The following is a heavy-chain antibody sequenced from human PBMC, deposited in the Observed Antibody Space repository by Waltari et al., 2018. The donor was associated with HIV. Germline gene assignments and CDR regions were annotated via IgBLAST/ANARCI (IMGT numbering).Heavy chain of an antibody. D-gene: IGHD3-10*01. CDR1: GGSFSGYY. Sequence: QVQLQQWGAGLLKPSETLSLTCAVYGGSFSGYYGIWIRQPPGKGLEWIGEINHSGSTNDNPSLKSRVTISVDTSKNQFSLKLSSVTAADTAVYYCARARITMLRGDYYGMDVWGQGTTVTVSS. V-gene: IGHV4-34*01. CDR2: INHSGST. CDR3: ARARITMLRGDYYGMDV. J-gene: IGHJ6*02.